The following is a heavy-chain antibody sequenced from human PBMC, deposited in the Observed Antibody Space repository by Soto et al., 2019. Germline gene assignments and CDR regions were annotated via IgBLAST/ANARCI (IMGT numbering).Heavy chain of an antibody. CDR1: GFSLSNPRMR. D-gene: IGHD1-26*01. CDR3: ARQGSDSGRTVDYYGMHV. CDR2: IFSNDEK. J-gene: IGHJ6*02. V-gene: IGHV2-26*01. Sequence: GSGPTLVNPTETLTLTCTVSGFSLSNPRMRVSWIRQPPGKALEWLAHIFSNDEKSYNTSLKTRLTISKDTSKSQVVLSMTNVDPVDTATYYCARQGSDSGRTVDYYGMHVWGQGTTVTVSS.